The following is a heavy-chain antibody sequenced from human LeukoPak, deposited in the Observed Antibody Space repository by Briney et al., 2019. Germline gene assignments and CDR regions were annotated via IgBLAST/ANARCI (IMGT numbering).Heavy chain of an antibody. J-gene: IGHJ6*03. CDR3: AKDGQRRAVSVVTYMDV. CDR1: GFTFSSYG. V-gene: IGHV3-9*01. D-gene: IGHD6-19*01. Sequence: PGGSLRLSCAASGFTFSSYGMHWVRQAPGKGLEWVSTINWNSGRMEYADSVKGRFTISRDNAKNSLYLQMNSLRDEDTALYYCAKDGQRRAVSVVTYMDVWGKGTTVTVSS. CDR2: INWNSGRM.